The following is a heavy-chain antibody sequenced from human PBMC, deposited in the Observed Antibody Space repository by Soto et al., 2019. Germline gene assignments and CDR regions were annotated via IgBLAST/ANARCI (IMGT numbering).Heavy chain of an antibody. CDR2: ISYDGSNK. CDR1: GFTFSSYG. Sequence: PGGSLRLSCAASGFTFSSYGMHWVRQAPGKGLEWVAVISYDGSNKYHADSVKGRFTISRDNSKNTLYLQMNSLRAEDTAVYYCAKEYYYGSGSYFDYWGQGTLVTVSS. V-gene: IGHV3-30*18. J-gene: IGHJ4*02. D-gene: IGHD3-10*01. CDR3: AKEYYYGSGSYFDY.